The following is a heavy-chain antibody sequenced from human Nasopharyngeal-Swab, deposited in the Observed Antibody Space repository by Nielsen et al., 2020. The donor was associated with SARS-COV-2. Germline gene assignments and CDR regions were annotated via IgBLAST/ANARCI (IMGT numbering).Heavy chain of an antibody. CDR1: GGSVSSGSYY. D-gene: IGHD3-3*02. CDR3: ARLSHYSGMDV. CDR2: IYYST. Sequence: SETLSLTCTVSGGSVSSGSYYWSWIRQPPGKGLEWIGYIYYSTDYNPSLKSRVTISVDTSKNQFSLTLTSVTAADTAVYYCARLSHYSGMDVWGQGTTVTVSS. V-gene: IGHV4-61*01. J-gene: IGHJ6*02.